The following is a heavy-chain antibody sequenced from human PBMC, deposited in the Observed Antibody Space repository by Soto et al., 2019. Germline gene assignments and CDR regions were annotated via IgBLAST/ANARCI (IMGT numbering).Heavy chain of an antibody. J-gene: IGHJ5*02. CDR3: TRDQGGSYDSWFDP. Sequence: EVQVVESGGGLVQPGGSLRLSCSFTFSMYSMSWDRQAPGKGLEWVASISSGGSYIKYADSVKGRFTISRDNAKNSVSLQMNSLRVDDTAVYFCTRDQGGSYDSWFDPWGQGTLVTVSS. V-gene: IGHV3-21*01. D-gene: IGHD1-26*01. CDR2: ISSGGSYI. CDR1: FTFSMYS.